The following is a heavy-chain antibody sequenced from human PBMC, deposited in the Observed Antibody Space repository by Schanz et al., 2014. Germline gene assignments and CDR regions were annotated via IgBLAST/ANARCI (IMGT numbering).Heavy chain of an antibody. CDR3: ARDRWDWNNAFDI. D-gene: IGHD1-1*01. Sequence: QVQLVESGGGLVKPGGSLRLSCAASGFTFRGHAMHWVRQAPGQGLEKVAVTSTDGTKTYYAASVRGRFTISRDNSKNTVYLQMNSLRAEDTAVYYCARDRWDWNNAFDIWGQGTMVTVSS. CDR2: TSTDGTKT. V-gene: IGHV3-30*14. CDR1: GFTFRGHA. J-gene: IGHJ3*02.